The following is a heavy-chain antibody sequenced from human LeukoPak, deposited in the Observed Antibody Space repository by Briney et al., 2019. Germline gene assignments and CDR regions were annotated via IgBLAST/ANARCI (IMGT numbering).Heavy chain of an antibody. CDR2: MNPNSGNT. D-gene: IGHD3-9*01. Sequence: HWASVKVSCKASGYTFTGYYMHWVRQAPGQGLEWMGWMNPNSGNTGYAQKFQGRVTITRNTSISTAYMELSSLRSEDTAVYYCARGFDQDYWGQGTLVTVSS. V-gene: IGHV1-8*03. CDR3: ARGFDQDY. J-gene: IGHJ4*02. CDR1: GYTFTGYY.